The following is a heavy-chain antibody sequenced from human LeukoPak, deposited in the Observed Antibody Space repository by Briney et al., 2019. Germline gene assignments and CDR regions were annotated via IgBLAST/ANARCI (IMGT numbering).Heavy chain of an antibody. D-gene: IGHD3-22*01. J-gene: IGHJ6*03. CDR2: ISSSSYI. CDR1: GFTLSSYS. Sequence: GGSLRLSCAASGFTLSSYSMNWVRQAPGKGLEWVSSISSSSYIYYADSVKGRFTISRDNAKNSLYLQMNSLRAEDTAVYYCASTYSSGPIYYYYMDVWGKGTTVTVSS. CDR3: ASTYSSGPIYYYYMDV. V-gene: IGHV3-21*01.